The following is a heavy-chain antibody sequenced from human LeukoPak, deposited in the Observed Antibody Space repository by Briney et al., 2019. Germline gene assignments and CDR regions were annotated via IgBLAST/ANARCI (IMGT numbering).Heavy chain of an antibody. CDR3: AREGYCTNGVCYGVDY. Sequence: GASVNVSCKASGYTFTGYYMHWVRQAPGQGLEWMGWINPNSGGTNYAQKFQGRVTMTRDTSISTAYMELSRLRSDDTAVYYCAREGYCTNGVCYGVDYWGQGTLVTVSS. D-gene: IGHD2-8*01. CDR1: GYTFTGYY. CDR2: INPNSGGT. V-gene: IGHV1-2*02. J-gene: IGHJ4*02.